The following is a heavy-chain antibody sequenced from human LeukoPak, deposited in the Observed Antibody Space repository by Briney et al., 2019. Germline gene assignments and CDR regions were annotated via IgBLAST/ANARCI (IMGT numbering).Heavy chain of an antibody. V-gene: IGHV7-4-1*02. CDR1: GYTFTSYA. D-gene: IGHD6-19*01. J-gene: IGHJ6*03. Sequence: GASVKVSCKASGYTFTSYAMNWVRQAPGQGLEWMGWINTNTGNPTYAQGFTGRFVFSLDTSVSTAYLQISSLKAEDTAVYYCARRAYSSGWYYAGAAYYMDVWGKGTTVTVSS. CDR3: ARRAYSSGWYYAGAAYYMDV. CDR2: INTNTGNP.